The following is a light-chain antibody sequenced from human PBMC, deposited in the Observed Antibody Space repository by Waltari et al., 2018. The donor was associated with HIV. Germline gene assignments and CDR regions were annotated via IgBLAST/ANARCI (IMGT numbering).Light chain of an antibody. J-gene: IGKJ3*01. CDR3: QHLNSFPPFT. CDR2: AAS. CDR1: QGISSN. Sequence: DIQLTQSPSFLSASVGDRVPITCRASQGISSNLAWYQQKPGQAPTLLIYAASSLPTGVPSRFSGSGSGTEFTLTVRRLQPEDFATYFCQHLNSFPPFTFGPGTTVDVK. V-gene: IGKV1-9*01.